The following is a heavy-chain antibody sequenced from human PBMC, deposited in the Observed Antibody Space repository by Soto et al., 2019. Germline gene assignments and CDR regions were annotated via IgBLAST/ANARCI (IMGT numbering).Heavy chain of an antibody. CDR1: GGSFSGYY. D-gene: IGHD1-1*01. Sequence: SETLSLTCAVYGGSFSGYYWSWIRPPPGKGLEWIGEINHSGSTNYNPSLKSRVTISVDTSKKQFSLKLRSVTAADTAVYYCVRDGTKTLRDWFDPWGQGISVTVSS. J-gene: IGHJ5*02. CDR3: VRDGTKTLRDWFDP. CDR2: INHSGST. V-gene: IGHV4-34*01.